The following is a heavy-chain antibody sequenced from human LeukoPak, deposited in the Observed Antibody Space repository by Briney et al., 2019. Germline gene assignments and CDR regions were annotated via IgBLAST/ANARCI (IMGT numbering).Heavy chain of an antibody. CDR2: IYYSGST. Sequence: SETLSLTCTVSGGSISSSSYYWGWIRQPPGRGLEWIGSIYYSGSTYYNPSLKSRVTISVDMSKNQFSLKLSSVTAADTAVYYCARQLERRGDFDYWGQGTLVTVSS. CDR3: ARQLERRGDFDY. J-gene: IGHJ4*02. CDR1: GGSISSSSYY. V-gene: IGHV4-39*01. D-gene: IGHD1-1*01.